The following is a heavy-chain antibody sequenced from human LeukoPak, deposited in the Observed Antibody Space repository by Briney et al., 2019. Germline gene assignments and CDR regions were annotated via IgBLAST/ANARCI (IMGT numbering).Heavy chain of an antibody. D-gene: IGHD2-15*01. V-gene: IGHV4-4*02. J-gene: IGHJ4*02. CDR2: IDHSGST. CDR3: ASGGGYCSGGSCFFDY. Sequence: PSETLSLTCAVSGGSISSSNWWSWVRQPPGKGLEWIGEIDHSGSTNYNPSLKSRVTISVDKSKNQLSLKLSSVTATDTAVYYCASGGGYCSGGSCFFDYWGQGTLVTVSS. CDR1: GGSISSSNW.